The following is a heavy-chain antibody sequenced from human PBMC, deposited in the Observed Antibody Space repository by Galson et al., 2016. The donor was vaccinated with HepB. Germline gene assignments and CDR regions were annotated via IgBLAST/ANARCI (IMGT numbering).Heavy chain of an antibody. CDR3: ARDRYSGSYYVGAFDI. CDR2: INPDNGVT. D-gene: IGHD1-26*01. V-gene: IGHV1-2*02. Sequence: SVKVSCKASGYTFTGYYMHWVRQAPGQGLEWMGWINPDNGVTSYAQKFQGRVTMTRDTSISTVYMELSRLKSDDTAIYYCARDRYSGSYYVGAFDIWGQGTTVTVSS. J-gene: IGHJ3*02. CDR1: GYTFTGYY.